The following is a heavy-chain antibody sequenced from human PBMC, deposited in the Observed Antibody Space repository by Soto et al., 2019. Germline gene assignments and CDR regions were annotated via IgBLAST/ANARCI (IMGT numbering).Heavy chain of an antibody. V-gene: IGHV4-31*03. Sequence: PSETLSLTCTVSGGSISSGGYYWSWIRQHPGKGLEWIGYIYYSGSTYYNPSLKSRVTISVDTSKNQFSLKLSSVTAADTAVYYCARARGSVLRFLEWSLMDVWGQGTTVTVSS. CDR3: ARARGSVLRFLEWSLMDV. J-gene: IGHJ6*02. CDR2: IYYSGST. CDR1: GGSISSGGYY. D-gene: IGHD3-3*01.